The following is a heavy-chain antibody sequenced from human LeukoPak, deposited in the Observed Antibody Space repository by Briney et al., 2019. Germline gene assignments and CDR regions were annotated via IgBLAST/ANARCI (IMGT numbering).Heavy chain of an antibody. CDR2: INHSGST. Sequence: SETLSLTCAVYGGSFSGYYWSWIRQPPGKGLEWIGEINHSGSTNYNPSLKSRVTISVDTSKNQFSLKLSSVTAADTAVYYCAREGIAAAADYWGQGTLVTVSS. D-gene: IGHD6-13*01. V-gene: IGHV4-34*01. J-gene: IGHJ4*02. CDR3: AREGIAAAADY. CDR1: GGSFSGYY.